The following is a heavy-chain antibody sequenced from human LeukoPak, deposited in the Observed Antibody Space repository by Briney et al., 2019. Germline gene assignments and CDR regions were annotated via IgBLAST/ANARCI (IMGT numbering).Heavy chain of an antibody. V-gene: IGHV4-39*07. CDR1: GGSISSSSTS. Sequence: SETLSLTCTVSGGSISSSSTSWAWTRSPPGTGLGGIGRTYYSGSTYYNPSLKSRVTISVDTSKNQFSLKLSSVTAADTAVYYCAREPDGEWELLAIGFDYWGQGTLVTVSS. J-gene: IGHJ4*02. CDR3: AREPDGEWELLAIGFDY. CDR2: TYYSGST. D-gene: IGHD1-26*01.